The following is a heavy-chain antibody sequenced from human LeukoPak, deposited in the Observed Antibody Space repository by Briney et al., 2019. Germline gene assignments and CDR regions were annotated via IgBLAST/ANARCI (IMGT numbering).Heavy chain of an antibody. CDR2: IDTSGTMT. D-gene: IGHD2-21*01. CDR1: GFTFGTYK. CDR3: AREASTEAIHAFDP. V-gene: IGHV3-48*03. J-gene: IGHJ5*02. Sequence: GGSLRLSCAASGFTFGTYKMNWVRQAPEKGLEWMSYIDTSGTMTYYADSVKGRFTSSRDNAKNSLYLQMNTLRVEDTAVYYCAREASTEAIHAFDPWGQGTLVTVSA.